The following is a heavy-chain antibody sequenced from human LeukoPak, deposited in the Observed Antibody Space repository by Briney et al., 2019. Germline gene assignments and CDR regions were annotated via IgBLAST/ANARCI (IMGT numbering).Heavy chain of an antibody. CDR2: FDPEDGET. V-gene: IGHV1-24*01. CDR1: GYTLTELS. Sequence: ASVNVSCKVSGYTLTELSMHWVRQAPGKGLEWMGGFDPEDGETIYAQKFQGRVTMTEDTSTDTAYMELSSLRSEDTAVYYCASDELYNGYYSVKYHYNGMDVWGQGTTVTVSS. CDR3: ASDELYNGYYSVKYHYNGMDV. D-gene: IGHD3-3*01. J-gene: IGHJ6*02.